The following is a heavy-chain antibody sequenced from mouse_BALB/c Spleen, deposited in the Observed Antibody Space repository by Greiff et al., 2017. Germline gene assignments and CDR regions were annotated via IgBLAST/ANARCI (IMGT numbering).Heavy chain of an antibody. CDR2: IRNKANGYTT. J-gene: IGHJ4*01. Sequence: DVKLVESGGGLVQPGGSLRLSCATSGFTFTDYYMSWVRQPPGKALEWLGFIRNKANGYTTEYSASVKGRFTISRDNSQSILYLQMNTLRAEDSATYYCARYYYGSDYAMDYWGQGTSVTVSS. V-gene: IGHV7-3*02. CDR1: GFTFTDYY. D-gene: IGHD1-1*01. CDR3: ARYYYGSDYAMDY.